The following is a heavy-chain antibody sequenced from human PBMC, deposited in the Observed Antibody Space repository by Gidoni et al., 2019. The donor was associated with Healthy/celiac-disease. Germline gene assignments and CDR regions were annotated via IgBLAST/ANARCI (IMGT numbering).Heavy chain of an antibody. CDR2: MSRSGGST. CDR1: GCTFSSYA. CDR3: VKDSSGEPWGGRGGTLYYFDY. D-gene: IGHD3-10*01. J-gene: IGHJ4*02. Sequence: EVQLVESGGGLVQPGGSLRLSCSASGCTFSSYAMHWVRQAPGKGLEYVSSMSRSGGSTYYADTGKGRFTISRDNSKNTLYLQVSRLRAEERAVYYCVKDSSGEPWGGRGGTLYYFDYWGQGTLVTVSS. V-gene: IGHV3-64D*09.